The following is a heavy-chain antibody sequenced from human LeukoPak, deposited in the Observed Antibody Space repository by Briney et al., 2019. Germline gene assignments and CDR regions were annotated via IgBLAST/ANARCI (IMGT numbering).Heavy chain of an antibody. CDR1: GFTFSSYA. CDR3: AKQSLPAAFHNYFDY. Sequence: GGSLRLSCAASGFTFSSYAMSWVRQAPGKGLEWVSAISGSGGSTYYADSVKGRFTISRDNSKNTLYLRMNSLRAEDTAVYYCAKQSLPAAFHNYFDYWGQGTLVTVSS. V-gene: IGHV3-23*01. CDR2: ISGSGGST. J-gene: IGHJ4*02. D-gene: IGHD2-2*01.